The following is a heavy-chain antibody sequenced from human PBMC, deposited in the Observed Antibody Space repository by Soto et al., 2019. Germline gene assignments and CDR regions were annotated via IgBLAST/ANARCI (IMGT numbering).Heavy chain of an antibody. Sequence: QVQLVQSGAEVKKPGSSVKVSCTASGGTFSTYSMFWVRQAPGQGLEWMGRIIPILGIANYAQKFQGRVTITADKSTRTACMERSRPRIEEKDLYSCTIGSWSGEVFDLWGQGTMVTVSS. CDR1: GGTFSTYS. J-gene: IGHJ3*01. D-gene: IGHD2-21*01. CDR2: IIPILGIA. CDR3: TIGSWSGEVFDL. V-gene: IGHV1-69*02.